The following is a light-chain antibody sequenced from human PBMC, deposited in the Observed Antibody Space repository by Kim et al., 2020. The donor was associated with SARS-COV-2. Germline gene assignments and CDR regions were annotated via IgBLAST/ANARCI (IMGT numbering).Light chain of an antibody. CDR1: SIGSRI. Sequence: PGKTARLSCGGNSIGSRIVQWYQQKSGQAPVLVISYDSDRPSGIPERFSGSNSGNTATLIISRVEAGDEADYYCQVWDSSSDHRVVFGGGTQLTVL. CDR3: QVWDSSSDHRVV. J-gene: IGLJ2*01. CDR2: YDS. V-gene: IGLV3-21*04.